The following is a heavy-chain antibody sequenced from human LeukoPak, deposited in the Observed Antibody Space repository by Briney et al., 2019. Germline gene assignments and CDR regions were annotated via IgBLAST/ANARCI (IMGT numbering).Heavy chain of an antibody. Sequence: ASVKVSCKASGYTFTSYDMHWVRQAPGQGLEWMGIINPSGGSTSYAQKFQGRVTMTRDTSTSTVYMELSSLRSEDTAVYYCARGRKCDLSYCSSTSCYICDAFDIWGQGTMVTVSS. D-gene: IGHD2-2*02. CDR3: ARGRKCDLSYCSSTSCYICDAFDI. V-gene: IGHV1-46*01. CDR1: GYTFTSYD. J-gene: IGHJ3*02. CDR2: INPSGGST.